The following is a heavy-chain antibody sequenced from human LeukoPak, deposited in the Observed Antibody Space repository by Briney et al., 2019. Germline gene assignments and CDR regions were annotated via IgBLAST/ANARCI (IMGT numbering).Heavy chain of an antibody. CDR2: INAGNGNT. Sequence: ASVKVSCKASGYTFTSYAMHWVRQAPGQRLEWMGRINAGNGNTKYSQKFQGRVTITRDTSASTAYMELSSLRSEDTAVYYCASEGGSSSWYHSCHYWGQGTLVTVSS. J-gene: IGHJ4*02. V-gene: IGHV1-3*01. CDR1: GYTFTSYA. CDR3: ASEGGSSSWYHSCHY. D-gene: IGHD6-13*01.